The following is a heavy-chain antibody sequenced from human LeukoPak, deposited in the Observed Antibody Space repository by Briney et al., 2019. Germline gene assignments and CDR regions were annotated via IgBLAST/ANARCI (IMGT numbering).Heavy chain of an antibody. Sequence: PGGSLRLSCAASGFTFSSYSMNWVRQAPGKGLEWVSSISSSSSYIYYADSVKGRFTISRDNAKNSLYLQMNSLRAEDTAVYYCARALLPPLPAADAFDIWGQGTMVTVSS. CDR1: GFTFSSYS. CDR2: ISSSSSYI. D-gene: IGHD2-2*01. CDR3: ARALLPPLPAADAFDI. V-gene: IGHV3-21*01. J-gene: IGHJ3*02.